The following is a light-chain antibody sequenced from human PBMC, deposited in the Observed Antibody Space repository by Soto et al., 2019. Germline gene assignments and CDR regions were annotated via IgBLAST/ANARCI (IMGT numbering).Light chain of an antibody. Sequence: QSVLTQSPSASASLGASVKLTCTLSSGHSSYAIAWHQQQPEKGPRYLMKLNSDGSHSKGDGIPDRFSGSSSGAERYLTISSLRSEDEADYYCQTWGTGTQGVFGGGTKLTVL. CDR2: LNSDGSH. V-gene: IGLV4-69*01. J-gene: IGLJ2*01. CDR3: QTWGTGTQGV. CDR1: SGHSSYA.